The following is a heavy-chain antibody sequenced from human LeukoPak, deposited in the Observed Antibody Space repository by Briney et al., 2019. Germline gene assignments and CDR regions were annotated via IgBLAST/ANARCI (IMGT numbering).Heavy chain of an antibody. Sequence: GGSLRLSCAASGFTFSSYSMNWVRQAPGKGLEWVSYISSSGSTIYYADSVKGRFTISRDNAKNSLYLQMNSLRAGDTAVYYCARDPPPARYSSGWYLDYWGQGTLVTVSS. D-gene: IGHD6-19*01. J-gene: IGHJ4*02. CDR1: GFTFSSYS. CDR3: ARDPPPARYSSGWYLDY. CDR2: ISSSGSTI. V-gene: IGHV3-48*04.